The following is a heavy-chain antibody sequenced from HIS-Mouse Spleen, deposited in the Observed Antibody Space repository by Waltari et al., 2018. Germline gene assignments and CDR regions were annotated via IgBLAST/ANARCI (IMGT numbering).Heavy chain of an antibody. CDR1: GFTFSSYG. D-gene: IGHD3-10*01. J-gene: IGHJ3*02. V-gene: IGHV3-30*18. CDR3: AKKPPPLPVRDAFDI. Sequence: QVQLVESGGGVVQPGRSLRLSCAASGFTFSSYGMHWVRQAPGKGLEWVAVMSNDGSNKYYADSVKGRFTNSRDKSSNTVFFQRNSRGAGGTAVFYWAKKPPPLPVRDAFDIWGQGTMVTVSS. CDR2: MSNDGSNK.